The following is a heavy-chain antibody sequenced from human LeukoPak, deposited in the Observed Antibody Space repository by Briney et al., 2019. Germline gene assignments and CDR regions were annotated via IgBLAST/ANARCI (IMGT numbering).Heavy chain of an antibody. CDR1: GFTFSSYG. Sequence: GRSLRLSCAASGFTFSSYGMHWVRQAPGKGLEWVAVISYDGSNKYYADSVKGRFTISRDNSKNTLYLQMNSLRAEDTAVYYCAKDLRYAMPYYYGMDVWGQGTTVTVSS. CDR3: AKDLRYAMPYYYGMDV. D-gene: IGHD5/OR15-5a*01. CDR2: ISYDGSNK. J-gene: IGHJ6*02. V-gene: IGHV3-30*18.